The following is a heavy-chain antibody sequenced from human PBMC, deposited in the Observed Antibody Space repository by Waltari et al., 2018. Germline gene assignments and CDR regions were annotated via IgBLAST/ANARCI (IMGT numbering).Heavy chain of an antibody. CDR2: VDVDRGT. CDR1: GDPISSGFYH. CDR3: ARYYPSGKDYIDV. J-gene: IGHJ6*03. Sequence: QVQLQESGPGLVKPSQTLSLTCSVSGDPISSGFYHWRWIRQPAGRGLEWIGRVDVDRGTAYNPALSSRVTISLDTSRNRFSLELTSVTAADTAIYYCARYYPSGKDYIDVWGKGTTVSVSS. D-gene: IGHD3-10*01. V-gene: IGHV4-61*02.